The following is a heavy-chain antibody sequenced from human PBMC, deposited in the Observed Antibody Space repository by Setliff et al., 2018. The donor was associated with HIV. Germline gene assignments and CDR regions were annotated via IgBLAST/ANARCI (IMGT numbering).Heavy chain of an antibody. J-gene: IGHJ3*02. D-gene: IGHD3-16*01. Sequence: GGSLRLSCAASGFTFDGYAMHWVRQAPGKGLEWVSGISWNSGSIAYADSVKGRFTISRDNAKNTLYLQMNSLRLEDTALYYCVKGGMTNAAFNIWGPGTMVTVSS. V-gene: IGHV3-9*01. CDR3: VKGGMTNAAFNI. CDR2: ISWNSGSI. CDR1: GFTFDGYA.